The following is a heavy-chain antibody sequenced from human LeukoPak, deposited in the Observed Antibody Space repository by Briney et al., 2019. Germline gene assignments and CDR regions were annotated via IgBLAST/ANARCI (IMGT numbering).Heavy chain of an antibody. CDR2: IYYSGST. Sequence: PSETLSLTCTVSGGSISSYYWSWIRQPPGKGLEWIGYIYYSGSTNYNPSLKSRVTISVDTSKNQFSLKLSSVTAADTAVYYCARRSRIVVVPAAHRNDAFDIWGQGTMVTVSS. J-gene: IGHJ3*02. D-gene: IGHD2-2*01. V-gene: IGHV4-59*12. CDR1: GGSISSYY. CDR3: ARRSRIVVVPAAHRNDAFDI.